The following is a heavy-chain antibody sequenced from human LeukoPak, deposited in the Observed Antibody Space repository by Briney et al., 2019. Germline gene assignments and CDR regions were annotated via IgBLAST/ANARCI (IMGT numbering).Heavy chain of an antibody. V-gene: IGHV4-34*01. J-gene: IGHJ4*02. CDR2: INHSGST. CDR3: ARGYYYGSGSPYYFDY. Sequence: TSETLSLTCAVYGGSFSGYYWSWIRQPPGKGLEWIGEINHSGSTNYNPSLKSRVTISVDTSKNQFSLKLSSVTAADTAVYYCARGYYYGSGSPYYFDYWGQGTLVTVSS. CDR1: GGSFSGYY. D-gene: IGHD3-10*01.